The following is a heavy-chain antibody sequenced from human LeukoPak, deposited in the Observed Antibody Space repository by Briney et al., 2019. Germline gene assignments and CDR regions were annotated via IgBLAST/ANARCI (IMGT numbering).Heavy chain of an antibody. D-gene: IGHD3-10*01. V-gene: IGHV3-23*01. CDR3: AKRGVVIRVILVGFHKEAYYFDS. J-gene: IGHJ4*02. CDR2: IGDSGGRT. Sequence: GGSLRLSCAVSGLTLSNYGMSWVRQAPGKGLEWVAGIGDSGGRTKYADSVKGRFTISRDNPKNTLYLQMNSLRAEDTAVYFCAKRGVVIRVILVGFHKEAYYFDSWGQGALVTVSS. CDR1: GLTLSNYG.